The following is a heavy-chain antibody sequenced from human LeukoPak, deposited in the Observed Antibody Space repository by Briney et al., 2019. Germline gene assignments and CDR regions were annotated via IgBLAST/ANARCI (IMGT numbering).Heavy chain of an antibody. V-gene: IGHV3-23*01. J-gene: IGHJ4*02. CDR1: GFTFTNYA. D-gene: IGHD3-10*01. CDR2: ISGSGGST. Sequence: PGGSLRLSCAASGFTFTNYAMSWVRQAHGKGLEWVSGISGSGGSTFYADSVKGRFTISRDSPNNMLYLQLNSLRAEDTARYYCAKDLLPSGDQWGQGALVTVST. CDR3: AKDLLPSGDQ.